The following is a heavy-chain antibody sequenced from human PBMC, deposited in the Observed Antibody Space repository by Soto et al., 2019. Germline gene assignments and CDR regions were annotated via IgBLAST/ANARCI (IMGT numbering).Heavy chain of an antibody. CDR1: GGTFSSYT. V-gene: IGHV1-69*02. J-gene: IGHJ4*02. Sequence: SVKVSCKASGGTFSSYTISWVRQAPGQGLEWMGRIIPILGIANYAQKFQGRVTITADKSTSTAYVELSSLRSEDTAVYYCARNSGEFIAAAGSRPFDYCGQGTLVIVSS. D-gene: IGHD6-13*01. CDR3: ARNSGEFIAAAGSRPFDY. CDR2: IIPILGIA.